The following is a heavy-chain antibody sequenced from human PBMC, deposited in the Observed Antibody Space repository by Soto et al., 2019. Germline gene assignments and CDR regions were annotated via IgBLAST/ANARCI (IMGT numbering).Heavy chain of an antibody. J-gene: IGHJ6*03. D-gene: IGHD3-10*01. CDR1: GGSFSGYQ. CDR3: ATDLILWFGELTPRERDYYSMVV. Sequence: QVQLQQWGAGLLKPSETLSLTCAVYGGSFSGYQWSWIRQTPGKGLEWIGEINDSGNINYNPSLTRTVSTILVTPNKQVSLTLSSVTAAAPAVYYCATDLILWFGELTPRERDYYSMVVRGKGNTVIVSS. V-gene: IGHV4-34*01. CDR2: INDSGNI.